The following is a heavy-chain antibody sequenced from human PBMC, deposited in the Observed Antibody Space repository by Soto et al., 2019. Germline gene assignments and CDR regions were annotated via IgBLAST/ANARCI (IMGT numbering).Heavy chain of an antibody. J-gene: IGHJ6*02. Sequence: GGSLRLSCAASGFTFDDYAMHWVRQAPGKDLEWVSGISWNSGSIGYADSVKGRFTISRDNAKNSLYLQMNSLRAEDTALYYCAKDTTAGRGYYYGMDVWGQGTTVTVSS. CDR1: GFTFDDYA. CDR3: AKDTTAGRGYYYGMDV. V-gene: IGHV3-9*01. D-gene: IGHD4-4*01. CDR2: ISWNSGSI.